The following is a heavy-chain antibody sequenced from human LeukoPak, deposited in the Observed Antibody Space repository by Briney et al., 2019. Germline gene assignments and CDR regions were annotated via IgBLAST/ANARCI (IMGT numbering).Heavy chain of an antibody. CDR1: AITFSSYS. CDR3: APGYCTTTSCSHYFDY. J-gene: IGHJ4*02. Sequence: GGSLTLASPVSAITFSSYSMNWVRQPQGKGREWVSYISTSSSTIYYADFVKGRLTISRDNAKNSLYLQMNSLRAEDTAVYYCAPGYCTTTSCSHYFDYWGQGTLVTVSS. D-gene: IGHD2-2*01. V-gene: IGHV3-48*01. CDR2: ISTSSSTI.